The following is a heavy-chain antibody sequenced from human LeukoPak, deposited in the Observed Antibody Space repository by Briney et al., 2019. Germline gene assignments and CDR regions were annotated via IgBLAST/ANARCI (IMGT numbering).Heavy chain of an antibody. CDR3: ARASYDSSGYYESWFDP. Sequence: GGSLRLFCAASGFTFSSYSMNWVRQAPGKGLEWVSSISSSSSYIYYADSVKGRFTISRDNAKNSLYLQMNSLRAEDTAVYYCARASYDSSGYYESWFDPWGQGTLVTVSS. CDR2: ISSSSSYI. D-gene: IGHD3-22*01. J-gene: IGHJ5*02. CDR1: GFTFSSYS. V-gene: IGHV3-21*01.